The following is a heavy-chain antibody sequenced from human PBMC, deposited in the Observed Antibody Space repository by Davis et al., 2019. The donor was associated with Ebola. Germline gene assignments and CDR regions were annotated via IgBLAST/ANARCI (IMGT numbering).Heavy chain of an antibody. J-gene: IGHJ4*02. CDR3: ARGRYGGDL. D-gene: IGHD4-23*01. V-gene: IGHV3-53*01. CDR1: GFTVRSTY. Sequence: ESLKISCAASGFTVRSTYMSWVRQAPGKGLECVSVIYSGGGTYYADSVKGRFTISRDNSKNTLYLQMNSLRADDTAVYYCARGRYGGDLWGQGTLVTVSS. CDR2: IYSGGGT.